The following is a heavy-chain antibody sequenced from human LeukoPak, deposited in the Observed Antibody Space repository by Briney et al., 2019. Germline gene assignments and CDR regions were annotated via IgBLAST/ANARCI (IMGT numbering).Heavy chain of an antibody. J-gene: IGHJ6*03. Sequence: SETLSLTCTVSGGSISSGSYYWSWLRQPAGKGLEWIGRIYTSGSTNYNPSLKSRVTISVDTSKNQFSLKLSSVTAADTAVYYCAREGGGGSSALTYYYYYYMDVWGKGTTVTISS. CDR2: IYTSGST. CDR3: AREGGGGSSALTYYYYYYMDV. CDR1: GGSISSGSYY. V-gene: IGHV4-61*02. D-gene: IGHD1-26*01.